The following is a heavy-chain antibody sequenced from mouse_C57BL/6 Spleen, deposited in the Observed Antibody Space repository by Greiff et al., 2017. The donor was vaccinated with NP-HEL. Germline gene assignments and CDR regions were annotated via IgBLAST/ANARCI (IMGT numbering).Heavy chain of an antibody. CDR2: IYPGDGDT. CDR3: ASDYYGSSYRYFDV. J-gene: IGHJ1*03. D-gene: IGHD1-1*01. V-gene: IGHV1-82*01. Sequence: QVQLQQSGPELVKPGASVKISCKASGYAFSSSWMNWVKQRPGKGLEWIGRIYPGDGDTNYNGKFKGKATLTADKSSSTAYMQLSSLTSEDSAVYFCASDYYGSSYRYFDVWGTGTTVTVSS. CDR1: GYAFSSSW.